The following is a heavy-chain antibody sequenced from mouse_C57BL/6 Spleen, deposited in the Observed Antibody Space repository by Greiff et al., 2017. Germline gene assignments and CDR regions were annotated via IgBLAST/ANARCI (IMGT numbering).Heavy chain of an antibody. D-gene: IGHD1-1*01. CDR1: GYTFTDHT. Sequence: VHLVESDAELVKPGASVKISCKVSGYTFTDHTIHWMKQRPEQGLEWIGYIYPRDGSTKYNEKFKGKATLTADKSSSTAYMQLNSLTSEDSAVYFCAREDYYGGYAMDYWGQGTSVTVSS. V-gene: IGHV1-78*01. CDR2: IYPRDGST. CDR3: AREDYYGGYAMDY. J-gene: IGHJ4*01.